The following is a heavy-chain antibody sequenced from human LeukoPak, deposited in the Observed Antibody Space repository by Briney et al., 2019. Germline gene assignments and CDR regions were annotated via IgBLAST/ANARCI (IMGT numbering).Heavy chain of an antibody. CDR1: GGSISSYY. CDR2: IYYSGST. Sequence: SETLSLTCTVSGGSISSYYWSWIRQPPGKGLEWIGYIYYSGSTNYNPSLKSRVTISVDTSKNQFSLKLSSVTAADTAAYYCARAAGVDYDSSGYHDYWGQGTLVTVSS. D-gene: IGHD3-22*01. CDR3: ARAAGVDYDSSGYHDY. V-gene: IGHV4-59*01. J-gene: IGHJ4*02.